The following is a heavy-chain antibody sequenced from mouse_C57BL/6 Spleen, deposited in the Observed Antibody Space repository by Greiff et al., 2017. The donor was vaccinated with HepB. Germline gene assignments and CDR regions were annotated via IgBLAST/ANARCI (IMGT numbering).Heavy chain of an antibody. J-gene: IGHJ3*01. CDR3: ARRGVVGAY. D-gene: IGHD1-1*01. Sequence: VQLQQPGAELVKPGASVKLSCKASGYTFTSYWMQWVKQRPGQGLEWIGEIDPSDSYTNYNQKFKGKATLTVDTSSSTAYMQLSSLTSEDSAVYYCARRGVVGAYWGQGTLVTVSA. CDR2: IDPSDSYT. V-gene: IGHV1-50*01. CDR1: GYTFTSYW.